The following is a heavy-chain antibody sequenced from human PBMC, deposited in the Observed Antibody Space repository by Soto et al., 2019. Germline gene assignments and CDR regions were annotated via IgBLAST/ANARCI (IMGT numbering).Heavy chain of an antibody. V-gene: IGHV3-30-3*01. CDR3: ARDLEQWLAEECY. Sequence: QVQLVESGGGVVQPGRSLRLSCAASGFTFSSYAMHWVRQAPGKGPEWVAVISYDGSNKYYADSVKGRFTISRDNSKNTLYLQMNSLRAEDTAVYYGARDLEQWLAEECYWGRGTLVTVSS. D-gene: IGHD6-19*01. J-gene: IGHJ4*02. CDR1: GFTFSSYA. CDR2: ISYDGSNK.